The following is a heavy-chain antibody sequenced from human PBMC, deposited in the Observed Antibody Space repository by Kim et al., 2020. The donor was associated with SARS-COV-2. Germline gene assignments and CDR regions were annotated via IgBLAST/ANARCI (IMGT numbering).Heavy chain of an antibody. CDR2: TSSDGTNR. J-gene: IGHJ4*02. CDR3: ARDLRFGYGDSLDY. V-gene: IGHV3-30*04. D-gene: IGHD4-17*01. CDR1: GFTFSNYA. Sequence: GGSLRLSCAASGFTFSNYAMHWVRQAPGKGLEWVAITSSDGTNRQYADSVKGRFTISRDNSKNRLYLQMNSLRAEDTALYYCARDLRFGYGDSLDYWGQGTLGTVSS.